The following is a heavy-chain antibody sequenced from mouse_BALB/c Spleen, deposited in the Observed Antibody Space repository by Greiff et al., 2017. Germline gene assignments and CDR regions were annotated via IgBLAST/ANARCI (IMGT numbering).Heavy chain of an antibody. J-gene: IGHJ2*01. D-gene: IGHD1-1*01. Sequence: DVQLQESGGDLVKPGGSLKLSCAASGFTFSSYGMSWVRQTPDKRLEWVATISSGGSYTYYPDSVKGRFTISRDNAKNTLYLQMSSLKSEDTAMYYCARQDTTVVFDYWGQGTTLTVSS. CDR3: ARQDTTVVFDY. V-gene: IGHV5-6*01. CDR1: GFTFSSYG. CDR2: ISSGGSYT.